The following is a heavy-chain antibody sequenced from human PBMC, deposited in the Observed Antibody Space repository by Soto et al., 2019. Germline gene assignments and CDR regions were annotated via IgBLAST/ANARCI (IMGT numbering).Heavy chain of an antibody. CDR2: IYYSGSS. V-gene: IGHV4-39*01. J-gene: IGHJ4*02. CDR3: ARLITGALWGFDY. CDR1: GGSISSSSFY. D-gene: IGHD3-16*01. Sequence: LSLTCIVSGGSISSSSFYWGWIRQPPGKGLEWIGSIYYSGSSYYDPSLKSRVTISVDTSKNQFSLKLSSVTAADTAVYYCARLITGALWGFDYWGQGALVTVSS.